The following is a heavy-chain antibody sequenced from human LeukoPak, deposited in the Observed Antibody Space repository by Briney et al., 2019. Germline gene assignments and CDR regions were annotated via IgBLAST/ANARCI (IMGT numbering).Heavy chain of an antibody. CDR1: GFTFKTYS. CDR2: ISSSSTTI. J-gene: IGHJ4*02. D-gene: IGHD6-19*01. V-gene: IGHV3-48*04. CDR3: VNSQWLLLDYFDS. Sequence: GGSLRLSCAASGFTFKTYSMHWVRQAPGKGLEWISYISSSSTTIFYADSVNGRFTISRDNSKNSLYLQMNTLRPDDTAVYYCVNSQWLLLDYFDSWGQGTLVTVSS.